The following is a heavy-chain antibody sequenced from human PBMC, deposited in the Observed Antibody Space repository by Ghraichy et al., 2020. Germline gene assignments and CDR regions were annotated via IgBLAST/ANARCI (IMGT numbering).Heavy chain of an antibody. CDR3: AKDPAYDFWSGYWVWFDP. CDR1: GFTFSSYA. Sequence: GGSLRLSCAASGFTFSSYAMSWVRQAPGKGLEWVSAISGSGGSTYYADSVKGRFTISRDNSKNTLYLQMNSLRAEDTAVYYCAKDPAYDFWSGYWVWFDPWGQGTLVTVSS. J-gene: IGHJ5*02. V-gene: IGHV3-23*01. CDR2: ISGSGGST. D-gene: IGHD3-3*01.